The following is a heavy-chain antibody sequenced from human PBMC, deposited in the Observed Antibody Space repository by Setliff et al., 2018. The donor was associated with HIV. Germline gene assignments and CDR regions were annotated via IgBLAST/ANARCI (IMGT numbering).Heavy chain of an antibody. V-gene: IGHV4-34*09. D-gene: IGHD3-10*01. J-gene: IGHJ3*02. CDR2: INASGST. CDR1: GGSFSGYY. Sequence: TSETLSLTCGVYGGSFSGYYWNWIRQPPGKGLEWIGEINASGSTKYKSSLNSRITISLDRSQNQFSLDLSSVTAADTAVYYCATADNFGSGTFLPFDCFDIWGQGTMVTVSS. CDR3: ATADNFGSGTFLPFDCFDI.